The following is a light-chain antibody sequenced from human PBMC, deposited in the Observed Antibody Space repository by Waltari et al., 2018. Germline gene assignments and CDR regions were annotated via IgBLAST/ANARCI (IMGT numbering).Light chain of an antibody. Sequence: DIVMTQSPRSLPVTPGEPASISCRSSQSLLHSNGYNYLDWYLQKPGHSPQLLIYLGSHRASGVHDKFSGSGSGTDCTLRINRVEAEDVGVYYCMQAVQTPHTFGGGTKVEIK. CDR1: QSLLHSNGYNY. V-gene: IGKV2-28*01. CDR3: MQAVQTPHT. CDR2: LGS. J-gene: IGKJ4*01.